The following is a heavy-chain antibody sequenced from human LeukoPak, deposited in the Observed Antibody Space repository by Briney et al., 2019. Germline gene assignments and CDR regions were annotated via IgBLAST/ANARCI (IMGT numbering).Heavy chain of an antibody. D-gene: IGHD3-22*01. CDR1: GFTFSSYA. V-gene: IGHV3-23*01. J-gene: IGHJ4*02. CDR3: AKDHESDGYPCLDH. CDR2: ISASGP. Sequence: QPGGSLRLSCAASGFTFSSYAMSWVRQAPGKGLEWVSTISASGPYYADAVRGRFTISRDNSRNTLSLQMDSLRAEDTAVYSCAKDHESDGYPCLDHWGLGTLVTVSS.